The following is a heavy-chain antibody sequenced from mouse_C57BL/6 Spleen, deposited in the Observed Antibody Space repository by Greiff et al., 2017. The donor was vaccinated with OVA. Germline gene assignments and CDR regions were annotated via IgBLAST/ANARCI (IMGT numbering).Heavy chain of an antibody. CDR1: GYTFTSYG. J-gene: IGHJ3*01. Sequence: VQLQQPGAELARPGASVKLSCKASGYTFTSYGIRWVKQRPGQGLEWIGEIYPRSGNTYYNEKFKGKATLTADKSSSTAYMALRSLTSEDSAVYFCAPGEGFWFAYWGQGTPVTVSA. CDR3: APGEGFWFAY. CDR2: IYPRSGNT. V-gene: IGHV1-81*01.